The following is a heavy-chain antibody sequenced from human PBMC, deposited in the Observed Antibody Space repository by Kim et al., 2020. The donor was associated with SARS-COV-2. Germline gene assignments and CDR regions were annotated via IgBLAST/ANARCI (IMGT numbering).Heavy chain of an antibody. Sequence: AQKFQGRVTITADKSTSTAYMELSSLRSEDTAVYYCAVTIGQTADWYFDLWGRGTLVTVSS. V-gene: IGHV1-69*02. CDR3: AVTIGQTADWYFDL. J-gene: IGHJ2*01. D-gene: IGHD3-9*01.